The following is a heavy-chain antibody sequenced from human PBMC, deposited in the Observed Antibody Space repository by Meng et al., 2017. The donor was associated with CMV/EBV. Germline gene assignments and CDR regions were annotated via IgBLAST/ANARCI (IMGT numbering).Heavy chain of an antibody. CDR1: GGSISSYY. CDR2: IYTSGST. Sequence: VQLQESGAGLVKPSETLPLTCTFSGGSISSYYWSWIRQPAGKGLEWIGRIYTSGSTNYNPSLKSRVTMSVDTSKNQFSLKLSSVTAADTAVYYCARSMVVAGDWFDPWGQGTLVTVSS. J-gene: IGHJ5*02. D-gene: IGHD2-15*01. CDR3: ARSMVVAGDWFDP. V-gene: IGHV4-4*07.